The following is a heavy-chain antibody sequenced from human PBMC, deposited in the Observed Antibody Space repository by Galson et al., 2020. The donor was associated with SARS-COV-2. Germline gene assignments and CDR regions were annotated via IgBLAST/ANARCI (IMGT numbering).Heavy chain of an antibody. Sequence: PETLSPTSAVYGGSFSGHSWTWVSQPPGKGLEWNGETKFGGDTSTSPSLTRRATLSLATPKNQFSLNLRAVNVADTALYFCARGHQGVVPSPVLGVGPFYAYYYMDVWGKGTAVAVSS. D-gene: IGHD2-8*01. V-gene: IGHV4-34*04. CDR3: ARGHQGVVPSPVLGVGPFYAYYYMDV. J-gene: IGHJ6*03. CDR1: GGSFSGHS. CDR2: TKFGGDT.